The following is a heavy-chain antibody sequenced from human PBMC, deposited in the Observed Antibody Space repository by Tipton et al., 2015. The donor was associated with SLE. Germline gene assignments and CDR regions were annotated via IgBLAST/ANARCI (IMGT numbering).Heavy chain of an antibody. Sequence: TLSLTCSVSGGSISSQNWSWIRQPPGKGLAWIGYISYSGSTNTNHALKSRVTISVNTSRNQFSLRLSSVTAADTAVYHCARETVGGWFDPWGQGILVTVSS. D-gene: IGHD1-26*01. J-gene: IGHJ5*02. CDR3: ARETVGGWFDP. V-gene: IGHV4-59*11. CDR2: ISYSGST. CDR1: GGSISSQN.